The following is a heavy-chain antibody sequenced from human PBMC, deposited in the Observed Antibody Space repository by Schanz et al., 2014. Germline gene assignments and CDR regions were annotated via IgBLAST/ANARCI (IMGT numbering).Heavy chain of an antibody. CDR1: GFTFSNYA. CDR3: AKDLAAVGVFDY. D-gene: IGHD6-13*01. CDR2: LSGSGAGT. V-gene: IGHV3-23*04. J-gene: IGHJ4*02. Sequence: VQLVDSGGGLVKPGGSLRLSCAASGFTFSNYAMGWVRQTPGKGLEWVSTLSGSGAGTFYADSVKGRFTISRDNSENTLYLQMNNLRAEDTAIYYCAKDLAAVGVFDYWGQGSLVTVSP.